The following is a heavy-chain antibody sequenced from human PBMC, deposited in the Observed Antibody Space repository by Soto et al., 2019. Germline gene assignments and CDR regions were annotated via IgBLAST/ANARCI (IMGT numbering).Heavy chain of an antibody. CDR3: ARDRIVRYYDSSGYDFDY. V-gene: IGHV1-18*01. CDR2: ISAYNGNT. CDR1: GYTFTSYG. D-gene: IGHD3-22*01. J-gene: IGHJ4*02. Sequence: EASVKVSCKASGYTFTSYGISWVRQAPGQGLEWMGWISAYNGNTNYAQKLQGRVTMTTDTSTSTAYMELRSLRSDDTAVYYCARDRIVRYYDSSGYDFDYWGQGTLVTVSS.